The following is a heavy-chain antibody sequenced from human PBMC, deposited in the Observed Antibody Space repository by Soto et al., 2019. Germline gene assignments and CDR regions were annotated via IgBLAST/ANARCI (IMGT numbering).Heavy chain of an antibody. CDR1: GGTFSSYA. CDR2: IIPIFGTA. Sequence: QVQLVQSGAEVKKPGSSVKVSCKASGGTFSSYAISWVRQAPGQGLEWMGGIIPIFGTANYAQKFQGRVTITADESTSTAYLELSSLRPEDTAVYYCASGGEAARPGRPYYYYYGMDVWGQGTTVTVSS. CDR3: ASGGEAARPGRPYYYYYGMDV. J-gene: IGHJ6*02. D-gene: IGHD6-6*01. V-gene: IGHV1-69*12.